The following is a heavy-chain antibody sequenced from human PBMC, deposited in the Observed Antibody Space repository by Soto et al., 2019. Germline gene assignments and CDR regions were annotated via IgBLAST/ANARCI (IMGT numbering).Heavy chain of an antibody. CDR1: GLTFRRDG. D-gene: IGHD5-12*01. V-gene: IGHV3-33*05. CDR2: ISYDGKNK. CDR3: AGGYDWGDY. Sequence: QVQLVASGGGVVQPGRSLRLSCTSSGLTFRRDGMLWVRQAPGEGLEWVSVISYDGKNKYYADSVKGRFTISRDNSKNTLFLQMDSLGMEDTAVYYCAGGYDWGDYWGQGTLVTVSS. J-gene: IGHJ4*02.